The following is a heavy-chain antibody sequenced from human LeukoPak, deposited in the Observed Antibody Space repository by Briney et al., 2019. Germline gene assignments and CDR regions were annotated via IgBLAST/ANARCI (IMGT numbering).Heavy chain of an antibody. D-gene: IGHD3-22*01. CDR3: AKDHMLSNYYDSSGSFDY. V-gene: IGHV3-23*01. Sequence: GGSLRLSCAASGFTFSSYAMSWVRQAPGKGLEWVSAISGSGGSTYYADSVKGRFTISRDNSKNTLYLQMNSLRAEDTAVYYCAKDHMLSNYYDSSGSFDYWGQGTLVTVSS. CDR1: GFTFSSYA. CDR2: ISGSGGST. J-gene: IGHJ4*02.